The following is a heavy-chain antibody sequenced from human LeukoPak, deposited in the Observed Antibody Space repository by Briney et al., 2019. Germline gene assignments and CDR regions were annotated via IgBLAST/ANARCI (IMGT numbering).Heavy chain of an antibody. CDR3: ARLSITISNWFDP. CDR1: GYSISIGYY. D-gene: IGHD3-3*01. J-gene: IGHJ5*02. CDR2: IYHSGST. V-gene: IGHV4-38-2*01. Sequence: PSETLSLTCAVSGYSISIGYYWGWIRPPPGKGLEWIGSIYHSGSTYYNPSLKSRVTISVDTSKNQFSLKLSSVTAADTAVYYCARLSITISNWFDPWGQGTLVTVFS.